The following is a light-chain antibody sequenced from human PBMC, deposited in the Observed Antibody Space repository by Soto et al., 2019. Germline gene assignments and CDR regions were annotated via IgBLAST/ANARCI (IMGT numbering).Light chain of an antibody. V-gene: IGKV3-11*01. CDR3: QQRSKWPPP. CDR2: DAS. CDR1: QSISTY. Sequence: EVVLTQSPATLSLSPGERATLSCRASQSISTYLAWYQQKPGQAPRLLIYDASRRATGIPARFSGSGSGTGFTLTISSLEPEDFAVYYCQQRSKWPPPFGGRTKVEI. J-gene: IGKJ4*01.